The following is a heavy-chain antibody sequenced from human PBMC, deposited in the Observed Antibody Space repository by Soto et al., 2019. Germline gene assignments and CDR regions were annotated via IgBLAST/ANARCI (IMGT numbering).Heavy chain of an antibody. CDR2: IYNSGST. D-gene: IGHD3-22*01. CDR1: GGSIGSYD. V-gene: IGHV4-59*08. CDR3: ASYYESAYFHH. Sequence: QVQLQESGPGLVKPSETLSLTCSVSGGSIGSYDWSWIRQPPGKGLEWIGYIYNSGSTHYNPSHKSRVTISLDTSKNQFSLKLSSVTAADTAVYYCASYYESAYFHHWGQGTLVTVSS. J-gene: IGHJ1*01.